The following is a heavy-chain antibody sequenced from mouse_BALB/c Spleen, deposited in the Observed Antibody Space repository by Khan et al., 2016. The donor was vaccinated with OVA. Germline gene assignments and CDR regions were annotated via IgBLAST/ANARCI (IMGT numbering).Heavy chain of an antibody. Sequence: QIQLVQSGPELKKPGETVKISCKASGYTFTNYGMNWVKQSPGKGLKWMGWINTNTGEPTYVEEFKGRFAFSLETSARTANLQINNLKNEDTATYVGARSRWVVRAMDYWGQGTSVTVSS. J-gene: IGHJ4*01. V-gene: IGHV9-3*02. CDR1: GYTFTNYG. D-gene: IGHD1-1*01. CDR3: ARSRWVVRAMDY. CDR2: INTNTGEP.